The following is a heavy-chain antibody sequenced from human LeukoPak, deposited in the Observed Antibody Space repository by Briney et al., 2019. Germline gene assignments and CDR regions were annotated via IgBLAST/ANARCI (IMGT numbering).Heavy chain of an antibody. CDR1: GYTFTGYY. CDR3: ARAGELNYYASSAYYIH. Sequence: ASVKVSCKASGYTFTGYYMHWVRQAPGQGLEWMGWINPNSGGTNYAQKFQGRVTMTRDTSITTAYMGLSRLRSDDTAVYFCARAGELNYYASSAYYIHWGQGTLVTVSS. V-gene: IGHV1-2*02. J-gene: IGHJ4*02. D-gene: IGHD3-22*01. CDR2: INPNSGGT.